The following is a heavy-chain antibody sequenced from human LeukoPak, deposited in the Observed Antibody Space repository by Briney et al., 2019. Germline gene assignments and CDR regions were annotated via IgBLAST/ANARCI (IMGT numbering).Heavy chain of an antibody. D-gene: IGHD3/OR15-3a*01. J-gene: IGHJ4*02. CDR1: AFTFSSYA. Sequence: GRSLRLSCAASAFTFSSYAMHWVRQAPGKGLEWVAVISYDGSNKYYADSVKGRFTISRDNSKNTLYLQMNSLRAEDTAVYYCARERTGFDYWGQGTLVTVSS. V-gene: IGHV3-30-3*01. CDR3: ARERTGFDY. CDR2: ISYDGSNK.